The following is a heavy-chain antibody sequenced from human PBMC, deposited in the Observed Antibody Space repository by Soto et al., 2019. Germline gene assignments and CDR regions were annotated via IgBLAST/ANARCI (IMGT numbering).Heavy chain of an antibody. Sequence: GGSLRLACAASRFTFSTYSMNWVRQAPGKGLEWVSSISGSGNYTHYADFLRGRFTISRDNAETSLYLQMNSLRAEDTAVYYCAREGINNYNEYYFDSWGQGTVVTVAS. CDR3: AREGINNYNEYYFDS. D-gene: IGHD4-4*01. CDR1: RFTFSTYS. CDR2: ISGSGNYT. V-gene: IGHV3-21*01. J-gene: IGHJ4*02.